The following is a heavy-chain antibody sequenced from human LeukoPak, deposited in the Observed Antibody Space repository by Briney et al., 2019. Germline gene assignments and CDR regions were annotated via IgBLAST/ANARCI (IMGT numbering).Heavy chain of an antibody. CDR3: ARDQDYGGYRDECIDY. J-gene: IGHJ4*02. V-gene: IGHV3-21*01. CDR2: ISSSSSYI. D-gene: IGHD4-17*01. Sequence: PGGSLRLSCAVSGFTFSSYAMHWVRQPPGKGLEWVSSISSSSSYIYYADSVKGRFTISRDNAKNSMYLQMNSLRAEDTAVYYCARDQDYGGYRDECIDYWGQGTLVTVS. CDR1: GFTFSSYA.